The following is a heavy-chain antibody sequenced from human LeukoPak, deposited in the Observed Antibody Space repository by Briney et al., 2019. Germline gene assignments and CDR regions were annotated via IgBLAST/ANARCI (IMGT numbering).Heavy chain of an antibody. CDR3: ARELGYYHDTSDYYYGGFDY. D-gene: IGHD3-22*01. CDR2: INTDGRST. V-gene: IGHV3-74*01. Sequence: GGSLRLSCAASGFTFSSYWIHWVRQAPGKGLVWVSRINTDGRSTRYADSVKGRFTISRDNAKNTVNLQMNSLRAEDTAVYYCARELGYYHDTSDYYYGGFDYWGQGALVTVSS. J-gene: IGHJ4*02. CDR1: GFTFSSYW.